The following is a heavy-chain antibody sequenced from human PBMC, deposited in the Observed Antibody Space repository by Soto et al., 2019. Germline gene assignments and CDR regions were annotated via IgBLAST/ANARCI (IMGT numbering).Heavy chain of an antibody. J-gene: IGHJ5*02. D-gene: IGHD6-13*01. CDR3: ARDWTYGAAAGTSGFDP. CDR1: GDSVSSNSAA. CDR2: TYYRSKWYN. Sequence: PSQTLSLTCAISGDSVSSNSAALNLMMQSPSRGLEWLGRTYYRSKWYNDYAVSVKSRITINPDTSKNQFSLQLNSVTPEDTAVYYCARDWTYGAAAGTSGFDPWGQGTLVTVSS. V-gene: IGHV6-1*01.